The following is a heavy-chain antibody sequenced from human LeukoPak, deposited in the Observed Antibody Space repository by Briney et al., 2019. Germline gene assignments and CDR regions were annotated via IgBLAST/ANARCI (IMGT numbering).Heavy chain of an antibody. CDR3: ARVSPITMIVVVIRDAFDI. CDR2: INHSGST. V-gene: IGHV4-34*01. D-gene: IGHD3-22*01. J-gene: IGHJ3*02. CDR1: GGSFSVYC. Sequence: SETLSLTCAVYGGSFSVYCWSWIRQPPGKGLEWIGEINHSGSTNYNPSLKSRVTISVDTSKNQFSLKLSSVTAADTAVYYCARVSPITMIVVVIRDAFDIWGQGTMVTVSS.